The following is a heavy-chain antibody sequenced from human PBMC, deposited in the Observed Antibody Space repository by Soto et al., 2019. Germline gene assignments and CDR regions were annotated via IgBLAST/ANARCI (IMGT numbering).Heavy chain of an antibody. CDR1: GFTVSSNY. J-gene: IGHJ5*02. CDR2: IYSGGST. V-gene: IGHV3-53*04. D-gene: IGHD3-10*01. Sequence: QAGGSLRLSCAASGFTVSSNYMSWVRQAPGKGLEWVSVIYSGGSTYYADSVKGRFTISRHNSKNTLYLQMNSLRAEDTAVYYYARGGSLNWFDAWGQGTLVTVSS. CDR3: ARGGSLNWFDA.